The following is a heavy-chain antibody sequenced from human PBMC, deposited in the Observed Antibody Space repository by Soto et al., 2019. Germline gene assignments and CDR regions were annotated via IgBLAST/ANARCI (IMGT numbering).Heavy chain of an antibody. CDR3: AREYRSSSGRFDN. V-gene: IGHV1-69*01. D-gene: IGHD6-6*01. J-gene: IGHJ4*02. Sequence: QVQLVQSGAEVKKPGSSVKVSCKASGGSFSSYAISWVRQAPGQGLEWMGGIIPIFGTPTYAQKFQGRVTITADESTSTAYMELRSLRSADTAVYYCAREYRSSSGRFDNWGQGTLVTVSS. CDR1: GGSFSSYA. CDR2: IIPIFGTP.